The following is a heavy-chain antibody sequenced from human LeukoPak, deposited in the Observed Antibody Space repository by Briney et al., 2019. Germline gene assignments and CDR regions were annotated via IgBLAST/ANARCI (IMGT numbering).Heavy chain of an antibody. D-gene: IGHD4-17*01. CDR3: AKAMTTVTTKAPNFDY. CDR1: GFTFSSYA. Sequence: PGGSLRLSCAASGFTFSSYAMSWVRQAPGKGLEWVSAVSGSGGSTYYADSVKGRFTISRDNSKNTLYLQMNSLRAEDTAVYYCAKAMTTVTTKAPNFDYWGQGTLVTVS. CDR2: VSGSGGST. J-gene: IGHJ4*02. V-gene: IGHV3-23*01.